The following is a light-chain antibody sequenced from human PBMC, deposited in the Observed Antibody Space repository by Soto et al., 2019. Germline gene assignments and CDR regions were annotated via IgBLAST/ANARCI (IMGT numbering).Light chain of an antibody. Sequence: SALTQPASVSGSPGQSITISCTGTSSDVGAYNFVSWYQHHPGRAPKLIIYEVTIRPSGVSNRFSGSKSGNTASLTISGLQAEDEADYYCSSYTTSTPYVFGSGTKLTVL. CDR3: SSYTTSTPYV. CDR2: EVT. V-gene: IGLV2-14*01. J-gene: IGLJ1*01. CDR1: SSDVGAYNF.